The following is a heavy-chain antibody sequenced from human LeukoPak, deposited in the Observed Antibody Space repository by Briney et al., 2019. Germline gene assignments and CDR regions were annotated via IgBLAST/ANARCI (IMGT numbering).Heavy chain of an antibody. CDR2: IYYSGGT. Sequence: SGTLCLTCAVSGGSISSSYWSWVRQPPGKGLEWVSYIYYSGGTNYNPSLKSRVTISANTSNNQFSLKLSSVTAEDTAVYYCARHFGGNWYTLDYWGQGTLLTVPS. CDR1: GGSISSSY. V-gene: IGHV4-59*08. CDR3: ARHFGGNWYTLDY. J-gene: IGHJ4*02. D-gene: IGHD1/OR15-1a*01.